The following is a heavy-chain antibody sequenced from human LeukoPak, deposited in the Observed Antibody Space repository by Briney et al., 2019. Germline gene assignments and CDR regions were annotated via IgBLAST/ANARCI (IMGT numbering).Heavy chain of an antibody. D-gene: IGHD4-23*01. CDR3: ARGTMVVTHLDY. CDR2: IIPIFGTA. J-gene: IGHJ4*02. V-gene: IGHV1-69*05. Sequence: ASVKVSCKASGGTFSSYAISWVRQAPGQGLEWMGRIIPIFGTANYAQKFQGRVTITTDESTSTAYMELSSLRSEDTAVYYCARGTMVVTHLDYWGQGTLVTVSS. CDR1: GGTFSSYA.